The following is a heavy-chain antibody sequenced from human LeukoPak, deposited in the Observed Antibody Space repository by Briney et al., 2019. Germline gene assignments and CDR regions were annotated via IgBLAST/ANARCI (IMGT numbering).Heavy chain of an antibody. V-gene: IGHV3-23*01. CDR3: AKSKPAYYYDSSGPAGIDY. CDR2: ISGSGGST. CDR1: GFTFSSYA. Sequence: GGSLRLSCAASGFTFSSYAMSWVRQAPGKELEWVSAISGSGGSTYYADSVKGRFTISRDNSKNTLYLQMNSLRAEDTAVYYCAKSKPAYYYDSSGPAGIDYWGQGTLVTVSS. J-gene: IGHJ4*02. D-gene: IGHD3-22*01.